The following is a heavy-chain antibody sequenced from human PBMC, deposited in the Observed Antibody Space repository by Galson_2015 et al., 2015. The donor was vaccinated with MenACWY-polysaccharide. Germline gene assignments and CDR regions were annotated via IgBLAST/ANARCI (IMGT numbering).Heavy chain of an antibody. D-gene: IGHD2-15*01. CDR3: ATRRYCSGGSCYSRNYYYYGMDV. CDR1: GYTFTSYD. V-gene: IGHV1-8*01. Sequence: SVKVSCKASGYTFTSYDINWVRQATGQGLEWMGWMNPNSGNTGYAQKFQGRVTMTRNTSISTAYMELSSLRSEDTAVYYCATRRYCSGGSCYSRNYYYYGMDVWGQGTTVTVSS. CDR2: MNPNSGNT. J-gene: IGHJ6*02.